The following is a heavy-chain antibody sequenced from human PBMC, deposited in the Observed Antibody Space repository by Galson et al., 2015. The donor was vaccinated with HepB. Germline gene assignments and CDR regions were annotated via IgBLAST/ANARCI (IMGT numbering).Heavy chain of an antibody. J-gene: IGHJ4*02. D-gene: IGHD3-22*01. Sequence: SLRLSCAASGFTFSSYAMSWVRQAPGKGLEWVSAISGSGGSTYYADSVKGRFTISRDNSKNTLYLQMNSLSAEDTAVYYCAKSAYSSGYLPHFDYWGQGTLVTVSS. CDR2: ISGSGGST. V-gene: IGHV3-23*01. CDR1: GFTFSSYA. CDR3: AKSAYSSGYLPHFDY.